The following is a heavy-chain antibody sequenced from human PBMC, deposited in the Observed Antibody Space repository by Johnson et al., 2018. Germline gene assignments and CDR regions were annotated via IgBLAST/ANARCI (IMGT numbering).Heavy chain of an antibody. Sequence: QVQLQESGPGLVKPSETLSLTCTVSGGSISSYYWSWIRQPPGKGLEWIGYIYYSGSTNYNPSLKSRVTISVDTSKNQFSLKLSSVTAADTAVYYCAGDGGTDAFDSWGQGTMVTVSS. CDR2: IYYSGST. V-gene: IGHV4-59*01. J-gene: IGHJ3*02. CDR3: AGDGGTDAFDS. D-gene: IGHD3-16*01. CDR1: GGSISSYY.